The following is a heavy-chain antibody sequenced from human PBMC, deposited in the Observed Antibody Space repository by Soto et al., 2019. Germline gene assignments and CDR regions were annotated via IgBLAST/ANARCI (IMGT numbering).Heavy chain of an antibody. Sequence: TLXLTCTVAGGSISXYDWSWIRQPPGKGLEWIWYIYYSWSTKYNPSLKSRVTVSVDTSKKQFSLKLSSVTAADTDVYYCARTIYYGPYYFDYWGQGTLVTVSS. D-gene: IGHD3-10*01. CDR3: ARTIYYGPYYFDY. CDR1: GGSISXYD. J-gene: IGHJ4*02. V-gene: IGHV4-59*08. CDR2: IYYSWST.